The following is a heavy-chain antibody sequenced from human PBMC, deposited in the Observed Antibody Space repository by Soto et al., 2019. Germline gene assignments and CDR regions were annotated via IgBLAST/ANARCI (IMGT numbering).Heavy chain of an antibody. CDR2: IFSTGDR. D-gene: IGHD2-21*02. J-gene: IGHJ2*01. V-gene: IGHV2-5*01. CDR1: GFSLTTGEVG. Sequence: QITLKESGPTLVKPTQTLTLTCTVSGFSLTTGEVGVAWIRQPPGKALEGLGKIFSTGDRWYNPSLKTRLPMAKGTTENQVVPTMTDLEPVDTATYYCVRSRLTLGWFFDVWGRGTQGTVSS. CDR3: VRSRLTLGWFFDV.